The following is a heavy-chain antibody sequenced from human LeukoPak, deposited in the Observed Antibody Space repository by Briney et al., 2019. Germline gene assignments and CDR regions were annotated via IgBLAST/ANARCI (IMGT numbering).Heavy chain of an antibody. V-gene: IGHV1-18*01. CDR1: GYTFTTYS. CDR3: ARESIHGQRTPAFDI. J-gene: IGHJ3*02. D-gene: IGHD1-14*01. CDR2: ISAYNANT. Sequence: GASVKVSCKASGYTFTTYSISWLRQAPGEGLEWMGWISAYNANTNYAQKFHGRVTMTTDTSTTTAYMELSSLRSEDTAVYYCARESIHGQRTPAFDIWGQGTMVTVSS.